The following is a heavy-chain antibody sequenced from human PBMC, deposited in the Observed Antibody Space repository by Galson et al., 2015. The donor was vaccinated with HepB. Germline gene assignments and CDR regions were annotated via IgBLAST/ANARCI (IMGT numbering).Heavy chain of an antibody. CDR3: ARARYPTSPPDS. D-gene: IGHD3-9*01. CDR2: ISTSNSNT. Sequence: SVKVSCKASGYMYRNFGISWVRQAPGQGLEWLGWISTSNSNTNYAQKVQGRVTLTTDTSTNIAYMELRSLRNDDTAIYYCARARYPTSPPDSWGQGTLVTVSS. V-gene: IGHV1-18*01. CDR1: GYMYRNFG. J-gene: IGHJ5*01.